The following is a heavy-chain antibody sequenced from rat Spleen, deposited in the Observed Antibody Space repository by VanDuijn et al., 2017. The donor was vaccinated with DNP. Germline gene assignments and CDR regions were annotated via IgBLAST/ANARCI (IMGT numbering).Heavy chain of an antibody. CDR2: ISTGGGTL. D-gene: IGHD1-4*01. J-gene: IGHJ3*01. CDR1: GFIFNDYG. CDR3: ARDWDPG. V-gene: IGHV5S13*01. Sequence: EVQLVESGGGLVQPGRSLKLSCAASGFIFNDYGMAWVRQTPKKGLEWVATISTGGGTLYYPDSVKGRFTISRDNAKNTLYLQSNSLRSEDTATYYWARDWDPGRGQGTLVTVSS.